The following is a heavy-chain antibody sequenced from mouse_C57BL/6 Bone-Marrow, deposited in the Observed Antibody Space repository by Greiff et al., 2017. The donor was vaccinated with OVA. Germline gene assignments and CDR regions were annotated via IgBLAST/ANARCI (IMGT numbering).Heavy chain of an antibody. CDR3: ARIALYGSSYWYFDV. J-gene: IGHJ1*03. CDR1: GYTFTSYW. V-gene: IGHV1-55*01. CDR2: IYPGSGST. Sequence: QVQLQQPGAELVKPGASVKMSCKASGYTFTSYWITWVKQRPGQGLEWIGDIYPGSGSTNYNEKFKSKVTLTVDTSSSTAYMQLSSLTSEDSAVYYCARIALYGSSYWYFDVWGTGTTVTVSS. D-gene: IGHD1-1*01.